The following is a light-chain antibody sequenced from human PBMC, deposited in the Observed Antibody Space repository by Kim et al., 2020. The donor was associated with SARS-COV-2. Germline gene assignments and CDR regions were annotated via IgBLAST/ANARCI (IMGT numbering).Light chain of an antibody. CDR3: QVSDGSSDHPYV. CDR1: NLGSKS. V-gene: IGLV3-21*04. Sequence: PGKTARMPWGGNNLGSKSVHVYQEQPDQAPVLVFYYESDRPQGIPKRISGSNSGNSATLTISRVEAGDEANYYCQVSDGSSDHPYVFWTGTKVTVL. CDR2: YES. J-gene: IGLJ1*01.